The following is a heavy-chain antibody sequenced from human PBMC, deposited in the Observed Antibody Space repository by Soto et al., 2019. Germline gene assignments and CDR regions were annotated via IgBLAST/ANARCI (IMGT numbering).Heavy chain of an antibody. V-gene: IGHV5-51*01. Sequence: PGGSLKISCTGSGYSFTSYWIGWVRQMPGKGLEWMGIIYPGDSDTRYSPSFQGQVTISADKSISTAYLQWSSLKASDTAMYYCARQTYYYDSSGYAQVTPKSSFAYWGQGTLVTVSS. CDR1: GYSFTSYW. J-gene: IGHJ4*02. CDR2: IYPGDSDT. CDR3: ARQTYYYDSSGYAQVTPKSSFAY. D-gene: IGHD3-22*01.